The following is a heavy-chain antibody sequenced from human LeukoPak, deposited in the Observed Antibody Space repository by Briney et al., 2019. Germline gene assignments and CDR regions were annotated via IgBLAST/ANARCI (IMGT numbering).Heavy chain of an antibody. CDR3: ARDLSRAGGSAFDI. Sequence: SQTLSLTCTVSGASISSGSYYWNWIRQPAGKGLEWIGRIFASGSTNYNPSLKSRVTISLDTSKNQLSLKLSSVTAADTAVYYCARDLSRAGGSAFDIWGQGTMVTVSS. D-gene: IGHD3-16*01. V-gene: IGHV4-61*02. CDR2: IFASGST. J-gene: IGHJ3*02. CDR1: GASISSGSYY.